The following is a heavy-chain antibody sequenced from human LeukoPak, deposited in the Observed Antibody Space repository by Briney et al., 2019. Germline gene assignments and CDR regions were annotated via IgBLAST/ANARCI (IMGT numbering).Heavy chain of an antibody. CDR1: GLTFSSHW. J-gene: IGHJ3*02. D-gene: IGHD6-19*01. V-gene: IGHV3-74*01. Sequence: GGSLRLSCAASGLTFSSHWMHWVRQAPGKGLVWVSRITSDGSSTTYADSVKGRFTISRDNAKNTLYLQMNSLRAEDTAVYYCANSIAVADAFDIWGQGTMVTVSS. CDR2: ITSDGSST. CDR3: ANSIAVADAFDI.